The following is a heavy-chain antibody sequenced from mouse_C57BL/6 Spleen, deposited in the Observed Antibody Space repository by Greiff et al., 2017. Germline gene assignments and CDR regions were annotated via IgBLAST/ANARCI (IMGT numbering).Heavy chain of an antibody. Sequence: VQLQQPGAELVMPGASVKLSCKASGYTFTSYWMHWVKQRPGQGLEWIGEIDPSDSYTNYNQKFKGKSTLTVDKSSSTAYMQLSSLTSEDSAVYYCARGDYSISYYAMDYWGQGTSVTVSS. V-gene: IGHV1-69*01. CDR1: GYTFTSYW. D-gene: IGHD2-5*01. J-gene: IGHJ4*01. CDR2: IDPSDSYT. CDR3: ARGDYSISYYAMDY.